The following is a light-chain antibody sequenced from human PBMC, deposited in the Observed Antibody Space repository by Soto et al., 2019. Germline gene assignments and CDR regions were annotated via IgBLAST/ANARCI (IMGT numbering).Light chain of an antibody. V-gene: IGKV3-20*01. Sequence: EIVLTQSPGTLSLSPGERATLSCKASQSVTSRYLAWYQQKPGQAPRLLIYGASSRATGIPDRFSGSGSGTDFTLTISRLEPEDFAVYFCQQYNNSPEYTFGRRTKLEIK. CDR2: GAS. CDR1: QSVTSRY. J-gene: IGKJ2*01. CDR3: QQYNNSPEYT.